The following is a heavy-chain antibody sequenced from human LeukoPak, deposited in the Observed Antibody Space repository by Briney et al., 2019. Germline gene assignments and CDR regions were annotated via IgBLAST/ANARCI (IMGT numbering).Heavy chain of an antibody. Sequence: ASVKVSCKASGYTFTSYDINWVRQATGQGLEWMGWMNPNSGNTGYAQKFQGRVTMTRNTSISTAYMELSSLRSEDTAVYYCARTYRPDYDSSGLRAFDIWGQGTMVTVSS. CDR3: ARTYRPDYDSSGLRAFDI. V-gene: IGHV1-8*01. CDR2: MNPNSGNT. D-gene: IGHD3-22*01. CDR1: GYTFTSYD. J-gene: IGHJ3*02.